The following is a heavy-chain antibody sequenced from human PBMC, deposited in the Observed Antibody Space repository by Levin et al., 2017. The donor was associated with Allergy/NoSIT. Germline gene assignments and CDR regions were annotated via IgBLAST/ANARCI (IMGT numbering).Heavy chain of an antibody. J-gene: IGHJ6*02. CDR2: INPNSGGT. CDR1: GYTFTGYY. D-gene: IGHD2-2*01. CDR3: ARDGPGGYCSSTSCTGEESNPLDV. Sequence: ASVKVSCKASGYTFTGYYMHWVRQAPGQGLEWMGWINPNSGGTNYAQKFQGWVTMTRDTSISTAYMELSRLRSDDTAVYYCARDGPGGYCSSTSCTGEESNPLDVWGQGTTVTVSS. V-gene: IGHV1-2*04.